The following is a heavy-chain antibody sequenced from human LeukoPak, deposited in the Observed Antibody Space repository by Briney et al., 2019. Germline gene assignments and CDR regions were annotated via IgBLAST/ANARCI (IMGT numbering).Heavy chain of an antibody. D-gene: IGHD1-26*01. J-gene: IGHJ3*02. CDR3: ARDHPAWELTGFDAFDI. CDR2: ISYDGSNK. V-gene: IGHV3-30-3*01. CDR1: GFTFSSYA. Sequence: PGGSLRLSCAASGFTFSSYAMHWVRQAPGKGLEWVAVISYDGSNKYYADSVKGRFTISRDNSKNTLYLQMNSLRAEDTAVYYCARDHPAWELTGFDAFDIWGQGTMVTVSS.